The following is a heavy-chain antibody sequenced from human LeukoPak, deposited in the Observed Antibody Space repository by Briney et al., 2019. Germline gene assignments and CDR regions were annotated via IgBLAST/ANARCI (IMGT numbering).Heavy chain of an antibody. Sequence: SETLSLTCTVSGGSISGGGYYWSWIRQHPGKGLEWIGYIYYSGSTYYNPSLKSRVTISVDTSKNQFSLKLSSVTAADTAVYYCARDSSGYYYLFDYWGQGTLVTVSS. J-gene: IGHJ4*02. CDR1: GGSISGGGYY. D-gene: IGHD3-22*01. V-gene: IGHV4-31*03. CDR2: IYYSGST. CDR3: ARDSSGYYYLFDY.